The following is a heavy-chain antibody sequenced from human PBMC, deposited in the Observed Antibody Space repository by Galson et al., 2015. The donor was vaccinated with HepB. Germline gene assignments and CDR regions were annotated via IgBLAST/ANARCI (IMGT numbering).Heavy chain of an antibody. D-gene: IGHD6-19*01. J-gene: IGHJ4*02. V-gene: IGHV6-1*01. CDR3: ASISYSSGWAIFDY. CDR1: GDSVSSNSAA. Sequence: CAISGDSVSSNSAAWNWIRQSPSRGLEWLGRTYYRSKWYNDYAVSVKSRITINPDTSKNQFSLQLNSVTPEDTAVYYCASISYSSGWAIFDYWGQGTLVTVSS. CDR2: TYYRSKWYN.